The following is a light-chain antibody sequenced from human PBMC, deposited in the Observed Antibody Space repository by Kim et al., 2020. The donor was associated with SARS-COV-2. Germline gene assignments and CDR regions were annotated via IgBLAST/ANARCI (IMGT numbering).Light chain of an antibody. V-gene: IGKV1-5*03. Sequence: DIQMTQSPSTLSASVGDRVTITCRASQSISSWLAWYQQKPGKAPKLLISKASSLESGVPSRFSGSASGTEFTLTISSLQPDDFATYYCQQYKSYSLTFGGGTKLEI. CDR1: QSISSW. CDR3: QQYKSYSLT. J-gene: IGKJ4*01. CDR2: KAS.